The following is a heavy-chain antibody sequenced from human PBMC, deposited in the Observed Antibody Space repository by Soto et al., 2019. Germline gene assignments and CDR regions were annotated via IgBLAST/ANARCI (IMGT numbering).Heavy chain of an antibody. Sequence: SLRLSCTASGFTFGDYAMSWFRQAPGKGLEWVGFIRSKAYGGTTEYAASVKGRFTISRDDSKSIAYLQMNSLKTEDTAVYYCTRAPGCSSTSCYAGWFDPWGQGTLVTVSS. D-gene: IGHD2-2*01. V-gene: IGHV3-49*03. J-gene: IGHJ5*02. CDR2: IRSKAYGGTT. CDR1: GFTFGDYA. CDR3: TRAPGCSSTSCYAGWFDP.